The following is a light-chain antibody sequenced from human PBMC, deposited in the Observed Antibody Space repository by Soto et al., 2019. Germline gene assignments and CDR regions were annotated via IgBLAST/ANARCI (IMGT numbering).Light chain of an antibody. J-gene: IGKJ4*01. CDR1: QSLLHSNGYNY. Sequence: DIVMTQSPLSLPVTPGEPASISCRSSQSLLHSNGYNYLDWYLQKPGQSPQLLIYLAVRRASGVPDRFSGSASGTDFTLQISRVEAEDVGVYYCMQTRQAPSTFGGGTEMQIK. CDR3: MQTRQAPST. CDR2: LAV. V-gene: IGKV2-28*01.